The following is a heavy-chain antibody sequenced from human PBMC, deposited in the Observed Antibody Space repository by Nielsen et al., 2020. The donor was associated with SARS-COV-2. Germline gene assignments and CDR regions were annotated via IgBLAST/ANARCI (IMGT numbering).Heavy chain of an antibody. CDR3: ARHPSPQFLATPVHYYGMDV. CDR2: IYYSGST. V-gene: IGHV4-61*07. Sequence: WIRQPPGKGLEWIGYIYYSGSTNYNPSLKSRVTISVDTSKNQFSLKLSSVTAADTAVYYCARHPSPQFLATPVHYYGMDVWGQGTTVTVSS. J-gene: IGHJ6*02. D-gene: IGHD1-26*01.